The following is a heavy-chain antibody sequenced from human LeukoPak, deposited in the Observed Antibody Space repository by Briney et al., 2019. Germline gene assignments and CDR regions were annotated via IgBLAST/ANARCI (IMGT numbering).Heavy chain of an antibody. CDR3: AKYFTRSGYYWHFDY. J-gene: IGHJ4*02. D-gene: IGHD3-22*01. Sequence: GGSLRLSCAASGFTFSSYSMNWVRQAPGKGLEWVSYITSSSSTVYYADSVKGRFTISRDNSKNTQYLQMKSLRAEDTAVYSCAKYFTRSGYYWHFDYWGQGTLVTVSS. CDR2: ITSSSSTV. V-gene: IGHV3-48*01. CDR1: GFTFSSYS.